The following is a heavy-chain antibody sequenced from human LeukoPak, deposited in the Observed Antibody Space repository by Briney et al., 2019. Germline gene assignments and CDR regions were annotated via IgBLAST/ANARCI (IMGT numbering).Heavy chain of an antibody. D-gene: IGHD2-15*01. V-gene: IGHV4-4*02. CDR2: MYHTGTT. CDR1: NS. J-gene: IGHJ4*02. CDR3: ARRYCSGGTCYPFDY. Sequence: NSWIGWVRQSPGKRLEWIGQMYHTGTTNYNASLRSRVTVSVDKSKNQFSLKLTSVTAADTAVYYCARRYCSGGTCYPFDYWGQGTQVTVSS.